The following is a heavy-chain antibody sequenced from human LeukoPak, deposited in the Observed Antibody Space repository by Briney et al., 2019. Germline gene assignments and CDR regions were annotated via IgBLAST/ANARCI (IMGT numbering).Heavy chain of an antibody. Sequence: GRSLRLSCAASGFTLTFHEMNSVRQAPGKGLGWVSYISITGNSIYYAHSVKGRFTISRDNAKNSLYLQMNSLRGEDTAVYYCARASYDSSGYYRIDIWGQGTMVTVSS. CDR2: ISITGNSI. J-gene: IGHJ3*02. CDR3: ARASYDSSGYYRIDI. V-gene: IGHV3-48*03. D-gene: IGHD3-22*01. CDR1: GFTLTFHE.